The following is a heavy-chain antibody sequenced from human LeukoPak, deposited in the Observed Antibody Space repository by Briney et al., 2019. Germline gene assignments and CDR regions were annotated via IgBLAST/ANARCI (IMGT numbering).Heavy chain of an antibody. CDR2: IYSGGST. Sequence: PGGSLRLSCAASGFTVSSNYMSWVRQAPGKGLEWVSVIYSGGSTYYADSVKGRFTISRDNSKNTLYLQMDSLRAEDTAVYYCARDSGTMVWGVPYNWFDPWGQGTLLTVSS. D-gene: IGHD3-10*01. J-gene: IGHJ5*02. CDR1: GFTVSSNY. CDR3: ARDSGTMVWGVPYNWFDP. V-gene: IGHV3-66*01.